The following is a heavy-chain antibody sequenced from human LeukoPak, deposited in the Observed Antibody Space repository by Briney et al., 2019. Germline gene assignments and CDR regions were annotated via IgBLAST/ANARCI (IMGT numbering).Heavy chain of an antibody. D-gene: IGHD3-22*01. V-gene: IGHV1-18*01. J-gene: IGHJ4*02. Sequence: GASVTVSCKASGYTFTIYGISWVRQAPGQGLEWMGWISAYNGNTNYAQKLQGRVTMTTDTSTSTAYMELRSLRSDDTAVYYCARDTPPQGIYYDSSGYIRGFDYWGQGTLVTVSS. CDR1: GYTFTIYG. CDR3: ARDTPPQGIYYDSSGYIRGFDY. CDR2: ISAYNGNT.